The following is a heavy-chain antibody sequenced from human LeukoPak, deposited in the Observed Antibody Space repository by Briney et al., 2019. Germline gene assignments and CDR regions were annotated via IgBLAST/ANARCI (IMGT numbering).Heavy chain of an antibody. CDR2: IKQDGNQK. Sequence: GGSLRLSCAASGFTFSSYAMSWVRQAPGKGLEWVANIKQDGNQKYYVDSVKGRFTISRDNAQNSLYLQMNSLRAEDTAVYYCARDRLYAFDIWGQGTMVTVSS. CDR1: GFTFSSYA. J-gene: IGHJ3*02. D-gene: IGHD6-25*01. CDR3: ARDRLYAFDI. V-gene: IGHV3-7*01.